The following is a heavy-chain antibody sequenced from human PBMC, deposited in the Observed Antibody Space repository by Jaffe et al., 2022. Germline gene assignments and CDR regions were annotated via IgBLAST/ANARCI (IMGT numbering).Heavy chain of an antibody. D-gene: IGHD3-10*01. V-gene: IGHV4-34*01. CDR2: INHSGST. Sequence: QVQLQQWGAGLLKPSETLSLTCAVYGGSFSGYYWSWIRQPPGKGLEWIGEINHSGSTNYNPSLKSRVTISVDTSKNQFSLKLSSVTAADTAVYYCARYRDYYGSVGGLDYWGQGTLVTVSS. CDR1: GGSFSGYY. J-gene: IGHJ4*02. CDR3: ARYRDYYGSVGGLDY.